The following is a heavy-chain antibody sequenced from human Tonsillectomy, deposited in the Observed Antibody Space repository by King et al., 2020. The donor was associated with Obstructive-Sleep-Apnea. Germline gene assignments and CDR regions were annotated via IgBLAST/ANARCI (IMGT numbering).Heavy chain of an antibody. CDR1: GFTFSSYW. D-gene: IGHD2-2*01. J-gene: IGHJ5*02. V-gene: IGHV3-7*03. CDR2: IKQDGSEK. Sequence: VQLVESGGGLVQRGGSLRLTCAASGFTFSSYWMSWVRQAPGKGLEWLANIKQDGSEKYYVDSVKGRFTISRDNAKNSLYLQMNSLRAEYTAVYYCGRDAICSSTSCYAGWFDPWGQGTLVTVSA. CDR3: GRDAICSSTSCYAGWFDP.